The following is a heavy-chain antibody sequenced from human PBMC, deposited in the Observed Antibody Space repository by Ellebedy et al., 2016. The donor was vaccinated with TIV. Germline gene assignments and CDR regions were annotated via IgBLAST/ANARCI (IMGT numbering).Heavy chain of an antibody. CDR3: ARDVATIPLMVSGYGMDV. V-gene: IGHV3-66*01. CDR2: IYSGGST. J-gene: IGHJ6*02. Sequence: GESLKISCAASGFTVSSYYMSWVRQAPGKGLEWVSIIYSGGSTYYGDSVKGRFTIARDNSTNTLFLQMNSLRAEDTAVYFCARDVATIPLMVSGYGMDVWGRGTTVTVSS. D-gene: IGHD2-8*01. CDR1: GFTVSSYY.